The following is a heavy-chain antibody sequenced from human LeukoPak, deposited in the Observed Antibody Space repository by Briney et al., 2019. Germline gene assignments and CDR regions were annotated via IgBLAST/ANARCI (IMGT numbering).Heavy chain of an antibody. D-gene: IGHD6-19*01. CDR3: ARVGGIAVTFDY. V-gene: IGHV1-18*01. Sequence: ASVKVSCQASGYTFTRYGISWVRQAPGQGLEWMGGISAYNGKTNYAQKLQGRVTMTTDTSTSTAYMELRSLRSDDTAVYYCARVGGIAVTFDYWGQGALVTVSS. CDR2: ISAYNGKT. CDR1: GYTFTRYG. J-gene: IGHJ4*02.